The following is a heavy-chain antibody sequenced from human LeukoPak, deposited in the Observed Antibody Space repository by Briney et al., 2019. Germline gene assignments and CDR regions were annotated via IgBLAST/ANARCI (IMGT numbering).Heavy chain of an antibody. CDR2: INSDGSAT. Sequence: PGGSLRLSCAVSGFPLSSYWMHWVRQVPGKGLLWVSRINSDGSATIYADSVRGRFTISRDNAKNTLYLQMSGLRVEDTAVYHCARTLGAGYWGQGTLVTVSS. CDR1: GFPLSSYW. D-gene: IGHD6-13*01. CDR3: ARTLGAGY. J-gene: IGHJ4*02. V-gene: IGHV3-74*01.